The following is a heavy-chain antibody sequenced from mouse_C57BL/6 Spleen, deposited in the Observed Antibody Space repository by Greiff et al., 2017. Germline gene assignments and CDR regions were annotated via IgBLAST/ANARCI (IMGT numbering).Heavy chain of an antibody. CDR2: LDPSDSYT. J-gene: IGHJ4*01. CDR1: GYTFTSYW. V-gene: IGHV1-69*01. CDR3: ATRALDYGSSPYAMDY. D-gene: IGHD1-1*01. Sequence: QVQLKQPGAELVMPGASVTLSCKASGYTFTSYWMHWVKPRPGQGLEWIGELDPSDSYTNYNQKFKGKSTLTVDKSSRTAYMQLSSLTSEDSAVYYCATRALDYGSSPYAMDYWGQGTSVTVSS.